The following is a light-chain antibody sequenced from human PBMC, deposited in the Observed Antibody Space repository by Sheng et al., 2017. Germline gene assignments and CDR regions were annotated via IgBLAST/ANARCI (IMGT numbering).Light chain of an antibody. V-gene: IGKV1-33*01. J-gene: IGKJ4*01. CDR1: QDISNY. Sequence: DIQMTQSPSSLSASVGDRVTITCQASQDISNYLNWYQQKPGKAPKLLIYDASNLETGVPSRFSGSGSGTDFTLTISSLQPEDIATYYCQQYDNLPPVLTFGGGTKVEIK. CDR3: QQYDNLPPVLT. CDR2: DAS.